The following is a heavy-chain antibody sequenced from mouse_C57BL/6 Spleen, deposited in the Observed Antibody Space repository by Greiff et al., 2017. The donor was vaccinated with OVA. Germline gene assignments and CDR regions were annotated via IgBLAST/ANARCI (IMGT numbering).Heavy chain of an antibody. J-gene: IGHJ2*01. D-gene: IGHD2-4*01. Sequence: VQRVESGAELARPGASVKLSCKASGYTFTSYGISWVKQRTGQGLEWIGEIYPRSGNTYYNEKFKGKATLTADKSSSTSYMELRSLTSEDSAVYVCARWDYDAYFDYWGQGTTLTVSS. CDR3: ARWDYDAYFDY. CDR1: GYTFTSYG. V-gene: IGHV1-81*01. CDR2: IYPRSGNT.